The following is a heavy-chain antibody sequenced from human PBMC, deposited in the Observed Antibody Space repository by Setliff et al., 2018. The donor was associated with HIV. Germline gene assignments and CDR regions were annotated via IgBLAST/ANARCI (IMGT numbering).Heavy chain of an antibody. J-gene: IGHJ5*02. CDR2: FYYGGIT. Sequence: SETLSLTCSVSGDSIGTYYWNWIRQTPGKRLEWIGFFYYGGITDYNPSLKHRVAISVDTSRNRVSLKMTSVTASDTAVYYCARARLLGGFLSWGRGALVTVSS. CDR3: ARARLLGGFLS. V-gene: IGHV4-59*01. D-gene: IGHD7-27*01. CDR1: GDSIGTYY.